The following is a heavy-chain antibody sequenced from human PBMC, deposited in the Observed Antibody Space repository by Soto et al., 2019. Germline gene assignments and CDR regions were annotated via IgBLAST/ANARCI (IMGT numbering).Heavy chain of an antibody. D-gene: IGHD3-9*01. J-gene: IGHJ4*02. CDR3: ARDRYDILDYFDY. CDR2: VSASGLNT. Sequence: GGSLRLSCAASGFTFSTYSMAWVRQAPGKGLEWVSGVSASGLNTDYADPVKGRFTISRDNSKNTLYLQMNSLRAEDTAVYYCARDRYDILDYFDYWGQGTLVTVSS. V-gene: IGHV3-23*01. CDR1: GFTFSTYS.